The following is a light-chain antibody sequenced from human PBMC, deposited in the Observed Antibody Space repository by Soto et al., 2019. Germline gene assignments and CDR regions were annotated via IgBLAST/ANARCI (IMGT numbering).Light chain of an antibody. CDR3: QQYGSSSYT. V-gene: IGKV3-20*01. CDR2: GAS. CDR1: QSVSSSY. J-gene: IGKJ2*01. Sequence: EIVLTQSPGTLSLSPGERATLSCRASQSVSSSYLAWYQQKPGQAPRLLIYGASSRATGIPDRFSGSGSGTDCTLTISRLAPEDFVVYYCQQYGSSSYTFGQGTKLEIK.